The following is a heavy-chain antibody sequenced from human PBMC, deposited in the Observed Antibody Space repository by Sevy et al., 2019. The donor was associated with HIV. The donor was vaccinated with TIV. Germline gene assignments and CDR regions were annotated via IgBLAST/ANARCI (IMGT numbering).Heavy chain of an antibody. Sequence: ASVKVSCKASGYTFTSYGISWVRQAPGQGLEWMGWISAYNGNTNYGEKLQGRVTMTTDTSTSTAYMELRSLRSDDTAVYYCAREDYGSGSYPGYYYGMDVWGQGTTVTVSS. V-gene: IGHV1-18*01. J-gene: IGHJ6*02. D-gene: IGHD3-10*01. CDR1: GYTFTSYG. CDR3: AREDYGSGSYPGYYYGMDV. CDR2: ISAYNGNT.